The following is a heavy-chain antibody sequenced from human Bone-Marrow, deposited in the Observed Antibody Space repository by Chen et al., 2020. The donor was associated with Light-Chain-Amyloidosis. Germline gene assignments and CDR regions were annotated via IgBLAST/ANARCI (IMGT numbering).Heavy chain of an antibody. Sequence: EAQLVESGGGLVQPGGSLRLSCAASGFTYSGDWMSWVRQAPGKGLEWVANIKQSGSDKDYLESVKGRFTISRDNGKNSLYLQMNNLRAEDTAVYYCARVGDGSNRSEALEIWGQGTMVTVSS. CDR1: GFTYSGDW. J-gene: IGHJ3*02. CDR3: ARVGDGSNRSEALEI. V-gene: IGHV3-7*01. D-gene: IGHD3-10*01. CDR2: IKQSGSDK.